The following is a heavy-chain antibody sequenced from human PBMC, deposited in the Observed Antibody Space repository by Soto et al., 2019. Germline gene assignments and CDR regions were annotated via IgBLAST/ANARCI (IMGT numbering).Heavy chain of an antibody. CDR3: ARDKCTNGVCTNGMDV. CDR1: GYTFTSYY. D-gene: IGHD2-8*01. J-gene: IGHJ6*02. CDR2: INPSGGST. Sequence: QVQLVQSGAEVKKPGASVKVSCKASGYTFTSYYMHWVRQAPGQGLEWMGIINPSGGSTSYAQKFEGRVTMTRDTSTSTVYMELSSLRSEDTAVYYCARDKCTNGVCTNGMDVWGRGTTVTVSS. V-gene: IGHV1-46*01.